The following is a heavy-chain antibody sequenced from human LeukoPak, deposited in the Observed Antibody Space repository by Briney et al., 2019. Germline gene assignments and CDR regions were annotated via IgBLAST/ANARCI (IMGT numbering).Heavy chain of an antibody. V-gene: IGHV4-34*01. CDR3: ARNAKDIGDYYYYYMDV. D-gene: IGHD2-15*01. J-gene: IGHJ6*03. CDR2: INHSGST. CDR1: GGSFSGYY. Sequence: PSETLSLTCAVYGGSFSGYYWSWIRQPPGKGLEWIGEINHSGSTNYNPSLKSRVTISVDTSKNQFSLKLSSVTAADTAVYYCARNAKDIGDYYYYYMDVWGKGTTVTVSS.